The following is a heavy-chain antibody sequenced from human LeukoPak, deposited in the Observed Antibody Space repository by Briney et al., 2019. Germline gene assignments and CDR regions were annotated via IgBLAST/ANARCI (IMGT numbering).Heavy chain of an antibody. J-gene: IGHJ4*02. Sequence: GGSLRLSCAASGFTFSSYNMNWVRQAPGKGLEGVSYISSSSSTLYYADSVKARFTISRDNAKNSLYLQMNSLRAEDTAVYYCARLPPLYSSGWYAADYWGQGTLVTVSS. CDR1: GFTFSSYN. CDR3: ARLPPLYSSGWYAADY. V-gene: IGHV3-48*01. CDR2: ISSSSSTL. D-gene: IGHD6-19*01.